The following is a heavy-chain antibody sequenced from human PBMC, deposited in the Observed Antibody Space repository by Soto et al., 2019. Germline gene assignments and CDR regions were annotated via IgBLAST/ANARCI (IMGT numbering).Heavy chain of an antibody. J-gene: IGHJ4*02. V-gene: IGHV4-34*01. CDR2: INHSGST. CDR3: ARGGDDSSGYYFDY. Sequence: QVQLQQWGAGLLKPSETLSLTCADYGGSFSGYYWSWIRQPPGKGLEWIGEINHSGSTNYNPSLKSRVNISVDRSKNQFSLKLSSVTAADTAVYYCARGGDDSSGYYFDYWGQGTLVTVSS. D-gene: IGHD3-22*01. CDR1: GGSFSGYY.